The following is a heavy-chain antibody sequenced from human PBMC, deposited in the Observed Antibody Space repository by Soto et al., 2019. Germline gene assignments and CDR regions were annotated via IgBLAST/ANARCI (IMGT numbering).Heavy chain of an antibody. V-gene: IGHV3-23*01. Sequence: GGSLRLSCAASGFTFSSYAMSWVRQAPGKGLEWVSAISGSGGSTYYADSVKGRFTISRDNSENTLYLQMNSLRAEDTAVYYCAKGWRVVRGPFDYWGQGTLVTVSS. CDR1: GFTFSSYA. CDR3: AKGWRVVRGPFDY. J-gene: IGHJ4*02. CDR2: ISGSGGST. D-gene: IGHD3-10*01.